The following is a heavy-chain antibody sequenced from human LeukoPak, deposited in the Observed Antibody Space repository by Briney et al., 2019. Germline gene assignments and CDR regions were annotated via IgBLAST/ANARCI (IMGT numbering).Heavy chain of an antibody. CDR1: GGSISSSSYY. Sequence: SETLSLTCTVSGGSISSSSYYWGWIRQPPGKGLEWIGEINHSGSTNYNPSLKSRVTISVDTSKNQFSLKLSSVTAADTAVYYCARLRIAVAGTDAFDIWGQGTMVTVSS. V-gene: IGHV4-39*07. CDR2: INHSGST. CDR3: ARLRIAVAGTDAFDI. D-gene: IGHD6-19*01. J-gene: IGHJ3*02.